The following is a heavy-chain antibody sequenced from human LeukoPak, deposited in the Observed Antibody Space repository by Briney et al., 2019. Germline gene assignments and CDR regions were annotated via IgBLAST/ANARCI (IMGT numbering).Heavy chain of an antibody. J-gene: IGHJ4*02. D-gene: IGHD3-10*01. V-gene: IGHV3-33*01. CDR1: GFTFSSYG. Sequence: GRSLRLSCAASGFTFSSYGMHWVRQAPGKGLEWVAVIWYDGSNKYYADSVKGRFTISRDNSKNTLYLQMNSLRAEDTAVYYCARDNSYGSPLDYWGQGTLVTVSS. CDR2: IWYDGSNK. CDR3: ARDNSYGSPLDY.